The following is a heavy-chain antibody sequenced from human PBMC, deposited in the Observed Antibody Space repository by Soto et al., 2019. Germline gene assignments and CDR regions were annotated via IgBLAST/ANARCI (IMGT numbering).Heavy chain of an antibody. CDR2: IIPIFGTA. V-gene: IGHV1-69*13. CDR3: AREPSGQGSTTPYYYYGMDV. CDR1: GGTFSSYA. D-gene: IGHD2-15*01. J-gene: IGHJ6*02. Sequence: SVKVSCKASGGTFSSYAISWVRQAPGQGLEWMGGIIPIFGTANYAQKFQGRVTITADESTSTAYMELSSPRSEDTAVYYCAREPSGQGSTTPYYYYGMDVWGQGTTVTVSS.